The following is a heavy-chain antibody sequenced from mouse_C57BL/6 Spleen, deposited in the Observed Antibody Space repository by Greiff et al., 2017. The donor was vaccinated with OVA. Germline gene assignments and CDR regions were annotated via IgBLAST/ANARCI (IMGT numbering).Heavy chain of an antibody. CDR3: ARSAGSSFFAY. Sequence: VQLQESGPELVKPWTSVKLSCKASGYAFTNYFKEWVKQRPGQGLEWIGLINPGSGGTNYNETFKGKATLTADKSSSNSYMQPSSLTSEDSGVYYGARSAGSSFFAYWGKGTLVTVSA. V-gene: IGHV1-54*01. CDR2: INPGSGGT. J-gene: IGHJ3*01. D-gene: IGHD1-1*01. CDR1: GYAFTNYF.